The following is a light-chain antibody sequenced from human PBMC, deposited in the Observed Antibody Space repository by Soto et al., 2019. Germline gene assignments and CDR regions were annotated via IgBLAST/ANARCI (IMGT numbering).Light chain of an antibody. CDR3: SSYTSNSVV. V-gene: IGLV2-14*01. CDR1: SSDVGGYNY. J-gene: IGLJ2*01. Sequence: QSALTRPASVSGSPGQSITISCTGTSSDVGGYNYVSWYQHHPGKAPKLMIYEVSNRPSGVSNRFSGSKSGNTASLTISGLQAEDEADYYCSSYTSNSVVFGGGTKVTVL. CDR2: EVS.